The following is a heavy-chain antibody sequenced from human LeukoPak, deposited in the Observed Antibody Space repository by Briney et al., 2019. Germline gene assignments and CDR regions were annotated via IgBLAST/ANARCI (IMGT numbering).Heavy chain of an antibody. CDR1: GYTFTNYF. J-gene: IGHJ4*02. D-gene: IGHD5-18*01. Sequence: ASVKVSCKASGYTFTNYFMHWVRQAPGQGLEWMGIINPITGTTTYAQKFQGRVTMTRDTSTGTVYMELSSLRSEDTAVYYCARAPSGFTYGPGDHWGQGTLVTVSS. CDR2: INPITGTT. CDR3: ARAPSGFTYGPGDH. V-gene: IGHV1-46*01.